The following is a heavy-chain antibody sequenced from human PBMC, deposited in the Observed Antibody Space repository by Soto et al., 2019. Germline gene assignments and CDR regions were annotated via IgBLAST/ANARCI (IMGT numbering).Heavy chain of an antibody. Sequence: QVQLQESGPGLVKPSQTLSLTCTVSGASINSGEDYWSWIRQPPGKGLEWIGYIYYYGSPYYNPSLKSRVTISFDTSKNQFSLTLTSVAAADTAVYFCVRDRVRGSRTYAGFDPWGPGTLVTVSS. V-gene: IGHV4-30-4*01. D-gene: IGHD3-10*01. CDR1: GASINSGEDY. CDR2: IYYYGSP. J-gene: IGHJ5*02. CDR3: VRDRVRGSRTYAGFDP.